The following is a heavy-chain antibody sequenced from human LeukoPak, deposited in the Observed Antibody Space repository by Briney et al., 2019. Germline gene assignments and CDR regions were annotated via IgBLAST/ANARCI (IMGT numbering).Heavy chain of an antibody. CDR1: GFTFSGSA. J-gene: IGHJ5*02. V-gene: IGHV3-73*01. Sequence: PGGSLRLSCAASGFTFSGSAMHWVRQASGKGLEWVGRIRSKANSYATAYAASVEGRFTISRDDSKNTAYLQMNGLKTEDTAVYYCTTLGYCSSTSCGPWGQGTLVTVSS. CDR3: TTLGYCSSTSCGP. D-gene: IGHD2-2*01. CDR2: IRSKANSYAT.